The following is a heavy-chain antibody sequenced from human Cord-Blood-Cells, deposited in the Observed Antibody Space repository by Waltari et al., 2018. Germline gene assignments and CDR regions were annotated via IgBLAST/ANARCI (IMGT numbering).Heavy chain of an antibody. J-gene: IGHJ3*02. Sequence: QVQLVQSGAEVKKPGASVKVSCKASGYPFTGYYMHWVRQATGQGLEWMGRINPNSGGTNYAQKFQGRVTMTRDTSISTAYMELSRLRSDDTAVYYCARALTVTTAFDIWGQGTMVTVSS. V-gene: IGHV1-2*06. CDR1: GYPFTGYY. D-gene: IGHD4-4*01. CDR3: ARALTVTTAFDI. CDR2: INPNSGGT.